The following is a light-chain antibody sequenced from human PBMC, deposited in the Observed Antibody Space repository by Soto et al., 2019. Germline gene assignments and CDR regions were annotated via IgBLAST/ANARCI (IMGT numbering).Light chain of an antibody. CDR3: QQYGSSPPIT. Sequence: AIRMTQSPSSFSASTVDRVTITCRASQGISSYLAWYQQKPGKAPKLLIYKASTLKSGVPSRFSGSGSGTDFTLTISRLEPEDFAVYYCQQYGSSPPITFGQGTRLDIK. CDR1: QGISSY. J-gene: IGKJ5*01. V-gene: IGKV1-8*01. CDR2: KAS.